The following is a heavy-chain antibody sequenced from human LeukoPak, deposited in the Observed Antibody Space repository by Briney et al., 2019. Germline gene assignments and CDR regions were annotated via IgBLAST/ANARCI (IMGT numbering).Heavy chain of an antibody. CDR2: ISYDGSNK. Sequence: PGGSLRLSCAASGFTFSSYWMSWVRQAPGKGLEWVAVISYDGSNKYYADSVKGRFTISRDNSKNTLYLQMNSLRAEDTAVYYCARDTNYDYVWGSYRYTGPYGAFDIWGQGTMVTVSS. J-gene: IGHJ3*02. CDR1: GFTFSSYW. V-gene: IGHV3-30-3*01. CDR3: ARDTNYDYVWGSYRYTGPYGAFDI. D-gene: IGHD3-16*02.